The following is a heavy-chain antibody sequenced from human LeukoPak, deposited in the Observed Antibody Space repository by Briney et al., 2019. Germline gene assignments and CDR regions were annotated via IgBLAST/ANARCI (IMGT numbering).Heavy chain of an antibody. V-gene: IGHV3-23*01. J-gene: IGHJ6*03. Sequence: GGSLRLSCAASGFTFSSYAMSWVRQAPGKGLEWASAISGSGGSTYYADSVKGRFTISRDNAKNSLYLQMNSLRAEDTAVYYCARDLVVRGVITYYYYYMDVWGKGTTVTISS. CDR2: ISGSGGST. CDR1: GFTFSSYA. D-gene: IGHD3-10*01. CDR3: ARDLVVRGVITYYYYYMDV.